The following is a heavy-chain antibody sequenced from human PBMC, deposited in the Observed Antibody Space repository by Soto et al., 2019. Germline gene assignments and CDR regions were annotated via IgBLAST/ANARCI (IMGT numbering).Heavy chain of an antibody. CDR2: IYRGAET. Sequence: EVQLVETGGGLIQPGGSLRLSCAASGFTVSSNFMSWVRQAPGKGLEWVSVIYRGAETYYADSVKGRFTISRDNSKNTVYLQMNSLRAEDTAVFYCARGKEDYGESGSFDYWGQGTLVTVSS. V-gene: IGHV3-53*02. CDR1: GFTVSSNF. CDR3: ARGKEDYGESGSFDY. D-gene: IGHD4-17*01. J-gene: IGHJ4*02.